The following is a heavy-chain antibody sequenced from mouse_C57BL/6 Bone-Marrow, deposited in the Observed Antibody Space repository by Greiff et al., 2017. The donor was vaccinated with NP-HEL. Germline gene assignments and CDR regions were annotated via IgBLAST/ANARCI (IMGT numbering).Heavy chain of an antibody. J-gene: IGHJ1*03. CDR2: ISNLAYSI. D-gene: IGHD1-1*01. Sequence: DVQLVESGGGLVQPGGSLKLSCAASGFTFSDYGMAWVRQAPRKGPEWVAIISNLAYSIYYADTETGRFTISRENAKNTLYLEMSSLRSEDTAMYYCARRHYGSDWYFDVWGTGTTVTVSS. CDR1: GFTFSDYG. CDR3: ARRHYGSDWYFDV. V-gene: IGHV5-15*04.